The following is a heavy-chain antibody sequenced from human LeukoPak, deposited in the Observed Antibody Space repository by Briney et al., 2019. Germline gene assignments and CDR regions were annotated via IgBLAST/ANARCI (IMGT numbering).Heavy chain of an antibody. Sequence: GGSLRLSCAASGFTFSSYAMHWVRQAPGKGLEYVSDISSNGGSTYYANSVKGRFTISRDNSKNTLYLQMNSLRAEDTAVYYCAREKADYDILTGYSFDYWGQGTLVTVSS. D-gene: IGHD3-9*01. V-gene: IGHV3-64*01. CDR3: AREKADYDILTGYSFDY. CDR2: ISSNGGST. J-gene: IGHJ4*02. CDR1: GFTFSSYA.